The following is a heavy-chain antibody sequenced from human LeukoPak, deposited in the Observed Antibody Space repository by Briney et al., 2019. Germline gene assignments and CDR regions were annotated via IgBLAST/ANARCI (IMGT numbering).Heavy chain of an antibody. V-gene: IGHV3-23*01. J-gene: IGHJ3*02. CDR3: ARDPNGDYVGAFDM. CDR1: GFTFSDYA. D-gene: IGHD4-17*01. Sequence: GGSLRLSCTASGFTFSDYAMRWVRQSPGKGPEWVAAIRGGGDGPFYADSVRGRFTVSRDNSKYTLFLQMDSLRAEDTAVYYCARDPNGDYVGAFDMWGPGTMVTVSS. CDR2: IRGGGDGP.